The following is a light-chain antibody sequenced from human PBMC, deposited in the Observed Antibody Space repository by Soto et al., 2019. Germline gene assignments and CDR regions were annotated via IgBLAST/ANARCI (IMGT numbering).Light chain of an antibody. Sequence: EIVLTQSPGTLSLSPGERATLSCRASQSVRSNYLAWYQQKPGQAPRLLIYGASSRAPGIPDRFRSSGSGTDFTLTISRLEPEAFAVYYCQQYGISPSTFGQGTRLEIK. CDR3: QQYGISPST. CDR2: GAS. V-gene: IGKV3-20*01. CDR1: QSVRSNY. J-gene: IGKJ5*01.